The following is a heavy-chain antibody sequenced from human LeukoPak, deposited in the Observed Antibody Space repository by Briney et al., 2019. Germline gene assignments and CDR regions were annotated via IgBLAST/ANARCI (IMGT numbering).Heavy chain of an antibody. Sequence: GGSLRLSCVASGFTFSDYWMSWVRQAPGKGLECVASIRYDGNEKYYMESVKGRFTTSRDHAKNSLYLQIDNLRAEDTARYFCARDRRRGVAGYGLDVWGQGSTVTVSS. CDR1: GFTFSDYW. V-gene: IGHV3-7*01. CDR2: IRYDGNEK. J-gene: IGHJ6*02. D-gene: IGHD2-15*01. CDR3: ARDRRRGVAGYGLDV.